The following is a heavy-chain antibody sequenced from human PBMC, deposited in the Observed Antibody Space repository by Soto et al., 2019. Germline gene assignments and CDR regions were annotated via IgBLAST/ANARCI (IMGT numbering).Heavy chain of an antibody. CDR3: ATEMATPTAI. CDR1: GWSFSGYY. J-gene: IGHJ3*02. CDR2: INHSGST. V-gene: IGHV4-34*01. D-gene: IGHD5-12*01. Sequence: EILSLTCAVYGWSFSGYYWSWIRQPPGKGLEWIGEINHSGSTNYNPSLKSRVTISVDTSKNQFSLKLSSVTAADTAVYYCATEMATPTAIWGQGTMVTVSS.